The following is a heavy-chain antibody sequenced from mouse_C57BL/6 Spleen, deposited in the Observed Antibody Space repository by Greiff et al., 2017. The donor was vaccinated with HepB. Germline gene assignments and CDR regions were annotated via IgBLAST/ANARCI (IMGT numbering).Heavy chain of an antibody. J-gene: IGHJ2*01. CDR2: IYPGDGDT. V-gene: IGHV1-80*01. CDR3: ARYYSGSYFDD. Sequence: VQLQQSGAELVKPGASVKISCKASGYAFSSYWMNWVKQRPGKGLEWIGQIYPGDGDTNYNGKFKGKATLTADKSSSTAYMQLSSLTSEDAAVYFCARYYSGSYFDDWGQGTTLTVSS. D-gene: IGHD1-1*01. CDR1: GYAFSSYW.